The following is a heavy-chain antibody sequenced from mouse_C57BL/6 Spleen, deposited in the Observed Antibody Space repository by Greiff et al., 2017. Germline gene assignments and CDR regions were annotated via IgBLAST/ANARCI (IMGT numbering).Heavy chain of an antibody. Sequence: QVHLQQPGAELVKPGASVKVSCKASGYTFTSYWMHWVKQRPGQGLEWIGRIHPSDGDTNYNQKFKGKATLTVYKSSSTAYMQLSSLTAEVSAVYYCAIDYSNYDYAMDYWGQGTSVTVSS. J-gene: IGHJ4*01. V-gene: IGHV1-74*01. CDR2: IHPSDGDT. CDR1: GYTFTSYW. D-gene: IGHD2-5*01. CDR3: AIDYSNYDYAMDY.